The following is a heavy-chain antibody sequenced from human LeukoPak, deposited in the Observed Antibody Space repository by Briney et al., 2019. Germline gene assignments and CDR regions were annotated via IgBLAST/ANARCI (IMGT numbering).Heavy chain of an antibody. J-gene: IGHJ5*02. CDR3: ARGNSRLELRNNWFDP. V-gene: IGHV1-8*01. Sequence: GASVKVSCKASGYTFINYDINWVRQATGQGLEWMGWMNPNSGNTGYAQKFQGRVTMTRNTSINTAYMELSSLRSEDTAVYYCARGNSRLELRNNWFDPWGQGTLVTVSS. CDR1: GYTFINYD. D-gene: IGHD1-7*01. CDR2: MNPNSGNT.